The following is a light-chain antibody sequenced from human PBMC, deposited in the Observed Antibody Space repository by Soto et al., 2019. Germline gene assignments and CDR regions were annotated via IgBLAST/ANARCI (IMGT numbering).Light chain of an antibody. V-gene: IGKV3-11*01. J-gene: IGKJ5*01. Sequence: DIVLTQSPATLSLSLGERVTISCRASQSVKTFLVWYQQRPGQAPRLLIHDASHRAAGIPARFSGSGFGTELTLPISSLVPEDAAVYYCQQRNNWPPLTFGQGTQLEIK. CDR1: QSVKTF. CDR2: DAS. CDR3: QQRNNWPPLT.